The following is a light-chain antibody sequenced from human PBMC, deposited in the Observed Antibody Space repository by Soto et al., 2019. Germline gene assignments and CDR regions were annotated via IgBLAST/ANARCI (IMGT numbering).Light chain of an antibody. Sequence: EIVLTQSPDTLSLSPGERATLSCRASQSVGSYVAWYQQKLGQAPRLLIYDASSRATGIPVRFSGSGSGTEFTLTISSLQSEDFAVYYCQQYNNWPPWTFGQGTKVEIK. V-gene: IGKV3-15*01. J-gene: IGKJ1*01. CDR1: QSVGSY. CDR3: QQYNNWPPWT. CDR2: DAS.